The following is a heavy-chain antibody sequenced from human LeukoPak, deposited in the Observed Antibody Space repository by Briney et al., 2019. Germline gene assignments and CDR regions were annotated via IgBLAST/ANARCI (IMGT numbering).Heavy chain of an antibody. CDR2: ISAYNGNT. Sequence: GASVKVSCKASGYTFTSYGISWVRQAPGQGLEWMGWISAYNGNTNYAQKLQGRVTMTTDTSTSTAYMELRSLRSVDTAVYYCARVIAAAGTGAPLGYWGQGTLVTVSS. V-gene: IGHV1-18*01. CDR1: GYTFTSYG. J-gene: IGHJ4*02. D-gene: IGHD6-13*01. CDR3: ARVIAAAGTGAPLGY.